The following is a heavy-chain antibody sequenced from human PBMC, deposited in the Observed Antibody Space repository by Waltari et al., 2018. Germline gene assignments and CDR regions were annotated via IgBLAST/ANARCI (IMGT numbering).Heavy chain of an antibody. D-gene: IGHD3-10*01. J-gene: IGHJ4*02. CDR2: ISTHTGDT. CDR1: GYTFSSFG. CDR3: AKDRDYASGSPPDF. Sequence: QVQLLQSGPEVKHPGASVRVSCKASGYTFSSFGLSWVRQAPGRGLEWMGWISTHTGDTDSAQKFRDRLTMTTDSSTTTVYMYLRSLTSDDTAIYYCAKDRDYASGSPPDFWGQGTLVTVTS. V-gene: IGHV1-18*01.